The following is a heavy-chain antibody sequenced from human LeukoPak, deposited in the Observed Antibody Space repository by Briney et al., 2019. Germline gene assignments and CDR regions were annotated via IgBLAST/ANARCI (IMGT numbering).Heavy chain of an antibody. CDR2: MSYSGTT. Sequence: SETLSLTCTVSGDSISNYYWTWIRQPPGKGLEWIGYMSYSGTTDYNPSLGSRVTISLDRAENQFSLRLNSVTAADTAVYFCARGTTHEAWHVDLWGRGTLVTVSS. CDR1: GDSISNYY. D-gene: IGHD4-11*01. J-gene: IGHJ2*01. V-gene: IGHV4-59*01. CDR3: ARGTTHEAWHVDL.